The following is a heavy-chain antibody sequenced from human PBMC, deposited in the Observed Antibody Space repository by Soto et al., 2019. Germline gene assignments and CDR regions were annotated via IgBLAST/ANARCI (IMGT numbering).Heavy chain of an antibody. CDR2: IYYSGST. CDR1: GGSISSYY. V-gene: IGHV4-59*01. CDR3: ARAGYSSSWYLFDY. D-gene: IGHD6-13*01. Sequence: PSETLSLTCTVSGGSISSYYWSWIRRPPGKGLEWIGYIYYSGSTNYNPSLKSRVTISVDTSKNQFSLKLSSVTAADTAVYYCARAGYSSSWYLFDYWGQGTLVTVSS. J-gene: IGHJ4*02.